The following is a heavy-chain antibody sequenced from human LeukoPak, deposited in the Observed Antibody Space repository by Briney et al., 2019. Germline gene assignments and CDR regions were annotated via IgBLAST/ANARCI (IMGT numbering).Heavy chain of an antibody. CDR2: ISGSGGSK. V-gene: IGHV3-23*01. Sequence: GGSLRLSCAASGFTFSSYAMSWVRQAPGKGLEWVSAISGSGGSKYYADSVKGRFTISRDNSKNTLYLKMHRLRDAATAVYYCETSRDSTPDYFDYWGQGTLVTVSS. D-gene: IGHD6-13*01. CDR1: GFTFSSYA. CDR3: ETSRDSTPDYFDY. J-gene: IGHJ4*02.